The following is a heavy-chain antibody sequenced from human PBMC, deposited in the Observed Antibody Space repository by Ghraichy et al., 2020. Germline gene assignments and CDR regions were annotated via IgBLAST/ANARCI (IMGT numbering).Heavy chain of an antibody. V-gene: IGHV3-15*01. Sequence: RGSLRLSCAASGFTFSNAWMSWVRQAPGKGLEWVGRIKSKTDGGTTDYAAPVKGRFTISRDDSKNTLYLQMNSLKTEDTAVYYCTTDRLWHDAFRSEDAFDIWGQGTMVTVSS. CDR1: GFTFSNAW. CDR3: TTDRLWHDAFRSEDAFDI. D-gene: IGHD1-1*01. J-gene: IGHJ3*02. CDR2: IKSKTDGGTT.